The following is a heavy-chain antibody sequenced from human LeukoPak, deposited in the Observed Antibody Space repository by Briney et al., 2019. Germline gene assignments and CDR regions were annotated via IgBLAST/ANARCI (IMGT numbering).Heavy chain of an antibody. D-gene: IGHD3-3*01. V-gene: IGHV1-69*05. J-gene: IGHJ6*03. Sequence: GASVKVSCKASGGTFSSYAISWVRQAPGQGLEWMGRIIPIFGTANYAQKFQGRVTITTDEPTSTAYMELSSLRSEDTAAYYCASGSYYDFWSGYSRYYYYYMDVWGKGTTVTVSS. CDR3: ASGSYYDFWSGYSRYYYYYMDV. CDR1: GGTFSSYA. CDR2: IIPIFGTA.